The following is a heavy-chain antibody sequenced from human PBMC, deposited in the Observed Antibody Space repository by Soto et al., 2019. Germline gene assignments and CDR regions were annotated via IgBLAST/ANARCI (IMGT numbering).Heavy chain of an antibody. CDR2: VHYSGIT. Sequence: PSETLSLTCTVSGGSISSYYWSWIRQSPGKGLEMIGYVHYSGITIYNPSLKSRVTMSLDTSKNQFSLKLSSVTAADTAVYYCARVGNSYDFWSGYPDWFDPWGQGTLVTVSS. D-gene: IGHD3-3*01. CDR1: GGSISSYY. CDR3: ARVGNSYDFWSGYPDWFDP. J-gene: IGHJ5*02. V-gene: IGHV4-59*01.